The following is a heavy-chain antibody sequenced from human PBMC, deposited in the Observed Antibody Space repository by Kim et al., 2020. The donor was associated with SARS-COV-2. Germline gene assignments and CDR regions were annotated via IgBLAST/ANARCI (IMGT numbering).Heavy chain of an antibody. J-gene: IGHJ4*02. Sequence: GGSLRLSCAASGFTFSSYAMSWVRQAPGKGLEWVSAISGSGGSTYYADSVKGRFTISRDNSKNTLYLQMNSLRAEDTAVYYCAKDRDCSSTSCYYFDYWGQGTLVTVSS. V-gene: IGHV3-23*01. D-gene: IGHD2-2*01. CDR2: ISGSGGST. CDR1: GFTFSSYA. CDR3: AKDRDCSSTSCYYFDY.